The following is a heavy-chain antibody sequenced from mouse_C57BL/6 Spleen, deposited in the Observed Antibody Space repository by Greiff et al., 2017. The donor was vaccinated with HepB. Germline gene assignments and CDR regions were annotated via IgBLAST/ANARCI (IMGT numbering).Heavy chain of an antibody. CDR2: IDPETGGT. Sequence: VQLQQSGAELVRPGASVTLSCKASGYTFTDYEMHWVKQTPVHGLEWIGAIDPETGGTAYNQKFKGKAILTADKSSSTAYMELRSLTSEDSAVYYCPRITTVVATKNYYAMDYWGQGTSVTVSS. CDR1: GYTFTDYE. J-gene: IGHJ4*01. CDR3: PRITTVVATKNYYAMDY. D-gene: IGHD1-1*01. V-gene: IGHV1-15*01.